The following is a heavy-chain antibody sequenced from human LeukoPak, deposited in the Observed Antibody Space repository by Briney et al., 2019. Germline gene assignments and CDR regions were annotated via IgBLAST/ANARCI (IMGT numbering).Heavy chain of an antibody. V-gene: IGHV1-18*01. J-gene: IGHJ4*02. CDR1: GYTFTSYG. Sequence: ASVKVSCKASGYTFTSYGISWVRQAPGQGLEWMGWISAYDGNTNYAQKLQGRVTMTTDTSTSTAYMELRSLRSDDTAVYYCARDREGHYGDYTFDYWGQGTLVTVSS. D-gene: IGHD4-17*01. CDR3: ARDREGHYGDYTFDY. CDR2: ISAYDGNT.